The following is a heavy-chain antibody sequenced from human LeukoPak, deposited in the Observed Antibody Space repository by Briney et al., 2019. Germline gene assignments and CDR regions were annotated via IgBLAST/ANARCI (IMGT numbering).Heavy chain of an antibody. V-gene: IGHV3-7*01. CDR1: GFTVITND. D-gene: IGHD6-6*01. Sequence: GGSLRLSCAASGFTVITNDMTWVRQAPGRGLEWVANIKQDGSTKYYVDSVKGRFTISRDNVKNSVYLQVNSLTAEDTALYYCARIGYSSSSLDYWGQGSLVTVSS. CDR2: IKQDGSTK. CDR3: ARIGYSSSSLDY. J-gene: IGHJ4*02.